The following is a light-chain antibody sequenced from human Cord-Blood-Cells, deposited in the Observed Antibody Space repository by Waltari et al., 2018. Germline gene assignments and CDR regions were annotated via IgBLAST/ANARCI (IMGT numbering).Light chain of an antibody. J-gene: IGLJ1*01. V-gene: IGLV2-14*01. CDR3: SSYTSSSTLV. CDR1: SSDVGGYNY. CDR2: EVS. Sequence: QSALTQPASVSGSPGQSITISCTGTSSDVGGYNYVSWYQQHPGKAPKLRIYEVSNRPSGVSNLFSCSKSGNTAALTISGLQAEDDADYYCSSYTSSSTLVFGTGTKVTVL.